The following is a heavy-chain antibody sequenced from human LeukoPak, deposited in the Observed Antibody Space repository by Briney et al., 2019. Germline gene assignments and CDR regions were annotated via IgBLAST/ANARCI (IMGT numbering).Heavy chain of an antibody. J-gene: IGHJ4*02. V-gene: IGHV4-61*01. CDR3: ARQAGLYCSSTSCLIDY. CDR2: IYFSGSS. CDR1: GYSISSGYY. Sequence: PSETLSLTCTVSGYSISSGYYWGWIRQPPGKGLEWIGYIYFSGSSDYNPSLKSRATISVDTSKNQFSLKLSSVTAADTAVYYCARQAGLYCSSTSCLIDYWGQGTLVTVSS. D-gene: IGHD2-2*01.